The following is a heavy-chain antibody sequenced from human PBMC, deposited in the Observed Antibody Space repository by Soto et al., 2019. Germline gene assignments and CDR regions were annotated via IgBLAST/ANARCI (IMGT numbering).Heavy chain of an antibody. Sequence: EVQLVESGGGLVQPGGSLRVSCAASGFTFSSYSINWVRQAPGKGLEWVSYISGSSTIYYADSVKGRFTISRDNAKNSLYLQMNSLRDEDTAVSYCARVGLGLFGMDVWGQGTTVTVSS. D-gene: IGHD3-16*01. CDR1: GFTFSSYS. CDR2: ISGSSTI. V-gene: IGHV3-48*02. J-gene: IGHJ6*02. CDR3: ARVGLGLFGMDV.